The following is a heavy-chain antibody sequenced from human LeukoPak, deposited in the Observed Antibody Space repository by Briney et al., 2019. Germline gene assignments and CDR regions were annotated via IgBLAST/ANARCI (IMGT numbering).Heavy chain of an antibody. CDR1: SYTFTSHD. J-gene: IGHJ4*02. CDR2: ISAYNGNT. CDR3: ARVDGYNPIHSDY. Sequence: GASVKVSCKSSSYTFTSHDISCVRHAPGQGLECRGWISAYNGNTNYAQKLQGRVTMTTDTSTSTDYMELRSLRSDDTAVYYCARVDGYNPIHSDYWGQGTLVTVSS. D-gene: IGHD5-24*01. V-gene: IGHV1-18*01.